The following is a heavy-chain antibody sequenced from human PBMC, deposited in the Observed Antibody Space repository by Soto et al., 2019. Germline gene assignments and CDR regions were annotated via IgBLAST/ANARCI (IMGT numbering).Heavy chain of an antibody. CDR1: GYTFTNHG. CDR2: ISGHNGNT. V-gene: IGHV1-18*01. Sequence: QVQLVQSGAEVKKPGASVKVSCKASGYTFTNHGISWVRLAPGQGLEWLGWISGHNGNTKYAQRLQGRVTMTTDTSTSTAYMELRSLKSDDTAVYYCARNLYPLAYYFDYWGQGTLVTVSS. J-gene: IGHJ4*02. CDR3: ARNLYPLAYYFDY.